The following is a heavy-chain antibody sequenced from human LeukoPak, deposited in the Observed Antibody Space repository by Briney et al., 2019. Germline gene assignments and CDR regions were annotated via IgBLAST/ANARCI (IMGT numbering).Heavy chain of an antibody. Sequence: GASVEVSCKASGYTFNGYYIHWVRQAPGQGLEWMGWINPNSGGTNYAQKFQGRVTMTRDTSISTAYMELSRLRSDDTAVFYCATSSGWKSNIDYWGQGTLVTVSS. CDR3: ATSSGWKSNIDY. D-gene: IGHD6-19*01. V-gene: IGHV1-2*02. CDR1: GYTFNGYY. CDR2: INPNSGGT. J-gene: IGHJ4*02.